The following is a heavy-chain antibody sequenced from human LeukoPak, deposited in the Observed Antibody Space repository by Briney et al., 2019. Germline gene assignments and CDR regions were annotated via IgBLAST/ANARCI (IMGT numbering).Heavy chain of an antibody. CDR3: ARTLNPLPGTYFFDY. J-gene: IGHJ4*02. Sequence: PSETLSLTCSVSGASINSHYWTWIRRPAGKGLEWIGRIYISGSTNYSPSLKSRVTMSVDTSKNQFSLNLISVTAADTAVYYCARTLNPLPGTYFFDYWGQGTLVTVSS. D-gene: IGHD2-15*01. CDR1: GASINSHY. CDR2: IYISGST. V-gene: IGHV4-4*07.